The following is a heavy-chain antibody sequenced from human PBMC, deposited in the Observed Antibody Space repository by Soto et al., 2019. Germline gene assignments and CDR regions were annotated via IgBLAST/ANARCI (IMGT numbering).Heavy chain of an antibody. CDR3: AARKYGSGTQADYYGMDV. D-gene: IGHD3-10*01. CDR1: GFTFTSSA. CDR2: IVVGSGNT. Sequence: SVKVSCKASGFTFTSSAVQWVRQARGQRLEWIGWIVVGSGNTNYAQKFQERVTITRDMSTSTAYMELSSLRSEDTAVYYCAARKYGSGTQADYYGMDVWGQGTTVTVSS. J-gene: IGHJ6*02. V-gene: IGHV1-58*01.